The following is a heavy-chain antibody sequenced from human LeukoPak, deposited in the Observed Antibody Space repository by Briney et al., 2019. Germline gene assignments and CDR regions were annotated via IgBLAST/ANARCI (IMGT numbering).Heavy chain of an antibody. CDR2: ISSGGESP. CDR1: GFIFSRYA. J-gene: IGHJ4*02. D-gene: IGHD5-24*01. CDR3: AKKSRDGYNPFDY. Sequence: GGSLTLSCAASGFIFSRYAMSWVRQAPGKGLEWLCGISSGGESPYYADSVRGRFTISRDNSKNTLYLEINSLRAEDTAVYSCAKKSRDGYNPFDYLGQGTLVTVSS. V-gene: IGHV3-23*01.